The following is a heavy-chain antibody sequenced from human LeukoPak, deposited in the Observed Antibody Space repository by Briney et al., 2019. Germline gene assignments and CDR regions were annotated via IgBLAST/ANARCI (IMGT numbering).Heavy chain of an antibody. Sequence: ASVKVSCKVSGYTLTELSMHWVRQAPGKGLEWMGGFDPEDGETIYAQKFQSRVTMTEDTSTDTAYMELSSLRSEDTAVYYCATVRYYYDSSGYYLDYWGQGTLVTVSS. D-gene: IGHD3-22*01. CDR2: FDPEDGET. CDR3: ATVRYYYDSSGYYLDY. CDR1: GYTLTELS. J-gene: IGHJ4*02. V-gene: IGHV1-24*01.